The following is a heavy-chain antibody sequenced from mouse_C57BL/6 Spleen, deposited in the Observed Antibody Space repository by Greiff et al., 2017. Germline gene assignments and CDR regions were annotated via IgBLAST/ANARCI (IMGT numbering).Heavy chain of an antibody. CDR2: ISSGSSTI. J-gene: IGHJ4*01. V-gene: IGHV5-17*01. D-gene: IGHD1-3*01. Sequence: EVHLVESGGGLVKPGGSLKLSCAASGFTFRDYGMHWVRQAPEKGLEWVAYISSGSSTIYYADTVKGRFTISRDNAKSTLYLHMASLKSEETDMYYCARQKSLYAMDYWGQGTSVTVSS. CDR1: GFTFRDYG. CDR3: ARQKSLYAMDY.